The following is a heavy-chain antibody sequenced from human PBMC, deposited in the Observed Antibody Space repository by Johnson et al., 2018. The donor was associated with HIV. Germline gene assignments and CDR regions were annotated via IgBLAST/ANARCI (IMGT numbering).Heavy chain of an antibody. J-gene: IGHJ3*02. D-gene: IGHD2-21*01. CDR2: IQSKTDGGAT. CDR3: AKSDVVVIPEGAFDI. CDR1: GFTFTNAW. Sequence: MLLVESGGGLVKPGGSLRLSCAASGFTFTNAWMSWVRQAPGKGLEWIGRIQSKTDGGATDYAAPVKGRFTISRDDSKNTLYLQMNSLRAEDTAVYYCAKSDVVVIPEGAFDIWGQGTMVTVSS. V-gene: IGHV3-15*01.